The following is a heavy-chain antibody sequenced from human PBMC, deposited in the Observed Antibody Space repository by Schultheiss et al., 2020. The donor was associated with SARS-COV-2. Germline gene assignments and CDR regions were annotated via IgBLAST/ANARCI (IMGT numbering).Heavy chain of an antibody. J-gene: IGHJ3*02. CDR2: ISAYNGNT. V-gene: IGHV1-18*01. Sequence: ASVKVSCKASGYTFTSYGISWVRQAPGQGLEWMGWISAYNGNTNYAQKLQGRVTMTTDTSTSTAYMELRSLRSDDTAVYYCARAEVRWLLLLDAFDIWGQGTMVTVSS. D-gene: IGHD3-22*01. CDR3: ARAEVRWLLLLDAFDI. CDR1: GYTFTSYG.